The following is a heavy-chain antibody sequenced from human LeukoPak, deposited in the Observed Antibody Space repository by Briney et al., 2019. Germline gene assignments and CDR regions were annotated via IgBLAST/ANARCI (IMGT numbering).Heavy chain of an antibody. J-gene: IGHJ4*02. Sequence: ASVKVSCKASGGTFSSYAISWVRQAPGQGLEWMGWISAYNGNTNYAQKLQGRVTMTTDTSTSTAYMKLRSLRSDDTAVYYCARTTPDLVGATGLFDYWGQGTLVTVSS. CDR2: ISAYNGNT. D-gene: IGHD1-26*01. V-gene: IGHV1-18*01. CDR3: ARTTPDLVGATGLFDY. CDR1: GGTFSSYA.